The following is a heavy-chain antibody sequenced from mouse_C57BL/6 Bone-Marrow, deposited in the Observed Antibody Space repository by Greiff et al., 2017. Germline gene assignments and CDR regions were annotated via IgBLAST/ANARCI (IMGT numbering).Heavy chain of an antibody. CDR1: GYTFTDYY. CDR2: INPNNGGT. V-gene: IGHV1-26*01. CDR3: ARKGYCQAWVAY. J-gene: IGHJ3*01. D-gene: IGHD2-3*01. Sequence: EVQLQQSGPELVKPGASVKISCKASGYTFTDYYMNWVKQSHGKSLEWIGDINPNNGGTSYNQKFKGKATLTVDQSSSTAYMELRSLTSEDSAVYYCARKGYCQAWVAYWGQGTLVTVSA.